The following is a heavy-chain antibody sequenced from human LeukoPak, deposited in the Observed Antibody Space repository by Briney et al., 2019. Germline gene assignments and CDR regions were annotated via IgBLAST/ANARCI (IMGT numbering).Heavy chain of an antibody. D-gene: IGHD3-10*01. Sequence: SETLSLTCTVSGGSISSSSYYWGWIRQPPGKGLEWIGSIYHSGSTYYNPSLKSRVTISVDTSKNQFSLKLSSVTAADTAVYYCARGWRESSGSYYHDAFDIWGQGTMVTVSS. CDR1: GGSISSSSYY. V-gene: IGHV4-39*07. CDR3: ARGWRESSGSYYHDAFDI. CDR2: IYHSGST. J-gene: IGHJ3*02.